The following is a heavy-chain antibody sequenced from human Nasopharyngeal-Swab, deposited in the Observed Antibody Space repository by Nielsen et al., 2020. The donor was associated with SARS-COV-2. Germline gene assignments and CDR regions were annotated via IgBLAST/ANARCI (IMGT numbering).Heavy chain of an antibody. J-gene: IGHJ4*02. D-gene: IGHD3-3*01. V-gene: IGHV5-51*01. Sequence: GESPKTPRKGPGYSFPSYWNGWVRQMHGKGLEWMGIIYPGDSDTRYSPSFQGQVTISADKAISTAYLQWRSLKASDTAMYYCARRSSYYDFWGGYYVFDYWGQGTLVTVSS. CDR3: ARRSSYYDFWGGYYVFDY. CDR1: GYSFPSYW. CDR2: IYPGDSDT.